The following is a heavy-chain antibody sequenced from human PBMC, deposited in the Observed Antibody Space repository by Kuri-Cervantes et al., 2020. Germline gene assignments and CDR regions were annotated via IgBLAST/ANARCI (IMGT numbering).Heavy chain of an antibody. CDR1: GGSISSSN. CDR3: AREAYDFWSGYYFDYYYGMDV. V-gene: IGHV3-30-3*01. D-gene: IGHD3-3*01. Sequence: GGSLRLSCAVSGGSISSSNWWSWVRQAPGKGLEWVAVISYDGSNKYYADSVKGRFTISRDNSKNTLYLQMNSLRAEDTVVYYCAREAYDFWSGYYFDYYYGMDVWGQGTTVTVSS. J-gene: IGHJ6*02. CDR2: ISYDGSNK.